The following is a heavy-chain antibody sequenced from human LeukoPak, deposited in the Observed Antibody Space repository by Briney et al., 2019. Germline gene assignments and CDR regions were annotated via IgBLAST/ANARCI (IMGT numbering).Heavy chain of an antibody. CDR1: GFTFSNYA. CDR3: AKDMTTVTISWFDP. D-gene: IGHD4-17*01. Sequence: QAGGSLRLSCAASGFTFSNYAMSWVRQAPGKGLEWVSAISGSGGSTYYADSVKGRFTISRDNSKNTLYLQMNSLRAEDTAVYYCAKDMTTVTISWFDPWGQGTLVTVSS. V-gene: IGHV3-23*01. CDR2: ISGSGGST. J-gene: IGHJ5*02.